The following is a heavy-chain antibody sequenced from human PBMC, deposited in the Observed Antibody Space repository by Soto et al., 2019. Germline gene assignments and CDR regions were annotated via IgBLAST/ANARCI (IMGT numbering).Heavy chain of an antibody. CDR3: ARCIAAAGPIDY. V-gene: IGHV4-4*02. CDR1: GGSISSSNW. J-gene: IGHJ4*01. Sequence: SETLSLTCAVSGGSISSSNWWGWVRQPPGKGLEWIGEIYHSGSTNYNPSLKSRVTISVDKSKNQFSLKLSSVTAADTAVYYCARCIAAAGPIDYWGHGTLVTASS. D-gene: IGHD6-13*01. CDR2: IYHSGST.